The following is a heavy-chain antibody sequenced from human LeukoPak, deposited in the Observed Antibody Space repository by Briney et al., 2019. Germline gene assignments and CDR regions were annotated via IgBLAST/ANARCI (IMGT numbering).Heavy chain of an antibody. CDR1: GFSLSTSGIC. D-gene: IGHD5-18*01. CDR3: ACRQGYSYGSAYYYYYGMDV. CDR2: IDWDDGK. Sequence: SGPTVVNPTQTLTLTCTFSGFSLSTSGICVSWIRQPPGKALEWLARIDWDDGKYYSTSLKTRLTISKDTSKNQVVLTMTNMDPVDTATYYCACRQGYSYGSAYYYYYGMDVWGQGTTVTVSS. V-gene: IGHV2-70*11. J-gene: IGHJ6*02.